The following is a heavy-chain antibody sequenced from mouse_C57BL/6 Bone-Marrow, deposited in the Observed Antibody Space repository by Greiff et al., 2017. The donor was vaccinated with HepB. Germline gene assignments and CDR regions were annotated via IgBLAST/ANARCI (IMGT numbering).Heavy chain of an antibody. V-gene: IGHV1-81*01. CDR3: ARDYDYDVAWFAY. CDR1: GYTFTSYG. D-gene: IGHD2-4*01. J-gene: IGHJ3*01. CDR2: IYPRSGNT. Sequence: VKLMESGAELARPGASVKLSCKASGYTFTSYGISWVKQRTGQGLEWIGEIYPRSGNTYYNEKFKGKATLTADKSSSTAYMELRSLTSEDSAVYFCARDYDYDVAWFAYWGQGTLVTVSA.